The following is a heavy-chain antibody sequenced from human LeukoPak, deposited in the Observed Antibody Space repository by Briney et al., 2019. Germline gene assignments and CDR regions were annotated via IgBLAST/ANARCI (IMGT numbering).Heavy chain of an antibody. CDR3: ARGGYSYALPYYYGMDV. Sequence: GGSLRLSCAASGFTFSSYDMHWVRQATGKGLEWVSVIGTAGDTYYPGSVKGRFTISRENAKNSLYLQMNSLRAEDTAVYYCARGGYSYALPYYYGMDVWGQGTTVTVSS. CDR1: GFTFSSYD. D-gene: IGHD5-18*01. CDR2: IGTAGDT. V-gene: IGHV3-13*01. J-gene: IGHJ6*02.